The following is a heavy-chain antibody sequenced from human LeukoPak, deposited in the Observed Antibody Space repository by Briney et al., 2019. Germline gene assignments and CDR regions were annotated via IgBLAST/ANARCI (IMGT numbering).Heavy chain of an antibody. CDR3: ARGDAAVAGNRYYYYYMDV. D-gene: IGHD6-19*01. CDR2: IIPIFGTA. Sequence: SVKVSCKASGGTFSSYAISWVRQAPGQGLEWMGGIIPIFGTANYAQKFQGRVTITADESTSTAYMELSSLRSEDTAVYYCARGDAAVAGNRYYYYYMDVWGKGTTVTVSS. V-gene: IGHV1-69*13. J-gene: IGHJ6*03. CDR1: GGTFSSYA.